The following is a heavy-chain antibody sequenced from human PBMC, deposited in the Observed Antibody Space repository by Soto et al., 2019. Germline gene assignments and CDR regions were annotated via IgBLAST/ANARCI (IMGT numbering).Heavy chain of an antibody. CDR1: GGSVNNNKYY. Sequence: QVQLQESSPGLVKPSETLSLTCSVSGGSVNNNKYYWSWIRQPPGKGLEWIGYMYYGGSTDYNPSLKNRVTISIDTSKNQSCLSLTSVTAADTAVYYCAVEQWDWFDPWGQGTPVTFSS. J-gene: IGHJ5*02. CDR2: MYYGGST. CDR3: AVEQWDWFDP. V-gene: IGHV4-61*01. D-gene: IGHD1-26*01.